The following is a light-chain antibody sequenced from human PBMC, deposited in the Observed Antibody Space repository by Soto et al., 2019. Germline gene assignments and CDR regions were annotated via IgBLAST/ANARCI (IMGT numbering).Light chain of an antibody. J-gene: IGLJ1*01. CDR3: QSYDSSLSVYV. Sequence: QSVLTQTPSVSGAPGQRVTISCTGSNSNIGAGYDVHWYQQLPGTAPKLLIYGNSNRPSGVPDRFSGSKSGTSASLAITGLQAEDEADYYCQSYDSSLSVYVFGTGTKLTVL. V-gene: IGLV1-40*01. CDR1: NSNIGAGYD. CDR2: GNS.